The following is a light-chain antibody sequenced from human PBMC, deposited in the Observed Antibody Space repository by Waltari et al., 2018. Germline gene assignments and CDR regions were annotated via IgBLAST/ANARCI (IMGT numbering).Light chain of an antibody. V-gene: IGLV1-47*01. Sequence: QSVLTQPPSASETPGQRVTISCSGSHSNLGSNYLYWYQQLPGSPPKLLIYRNNLRPSGVPDRFSASKYGTLASLVISGLRSEDEGVYYCASWDESHYVFGGGTTVTVL. J-gene: IGLJ1*01. CDR3: ASWDESHYV. CDR1: HSNLGSNY. CDR2: RNN.